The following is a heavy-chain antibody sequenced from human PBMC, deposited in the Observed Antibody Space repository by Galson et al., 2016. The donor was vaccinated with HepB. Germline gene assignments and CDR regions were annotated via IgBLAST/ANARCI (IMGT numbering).Heavy chain of an antibody. CDR3: AADSSLGAFDI. Sequence: SVKVSCKASGFAFSTSAVQWVRQARGQRLELIGWLVVGSGNTHNAQKFQERVTNTRDMSTSTAYMELSSLRSEDTAVYYCAADSSLGAFDIWGQGTLVTVSS. CDR2: LVVGSGNT. D-gene: IGHD7-27*01. V-gene: IGHV1-58*01. CDR1: GFAFSTSA. J-gene: IGHJ3*02.